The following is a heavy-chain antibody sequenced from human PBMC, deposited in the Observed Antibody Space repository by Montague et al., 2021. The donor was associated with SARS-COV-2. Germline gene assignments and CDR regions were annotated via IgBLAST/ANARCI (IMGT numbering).Heavy chain of an antibody. V-gene: IGHV3-7*01. CDR1: GFTFSSYW. J-gene: IGHJ6*02. Sequence: SLRLSCAASGFTFSSYWMSWVRQAPGKGLEWVANIKQDGSEKYYVDSVKGRFTISRDNAKNPLYLQMNSLRAEDTAVYYCARDFYGSGSSYYYYGMDVWDQGTTVTVSS. CDR2: IKQDGSEK. D-gene: IGHD3-10*01. CDR3: ARDFYGSGSSYYYYGMDV.